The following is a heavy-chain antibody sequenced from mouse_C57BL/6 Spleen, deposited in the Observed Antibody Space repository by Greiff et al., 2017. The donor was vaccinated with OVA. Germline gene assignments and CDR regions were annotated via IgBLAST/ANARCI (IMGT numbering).Heavy chain of an antibody. D-gene: IGHD1-1*01. CDR1: GYTFTSYW. Sequence: QVQLQQPGAELVKPGASVKMSCKASGYTFTSYWITWVKQRPGQGLEWIGDIYPGSGSNNYTEKFKSQATLTVDTSSSTAYMQLSSLTSEDSAVYYCAKDYYYGSSCAMDYWGQGTSVTVSS. CDR3: AKDYYYGSSCAMDY. V-gene: IGHV1-55*01. J-gene: IGHJ4*01. CDR2: IYPGSGSN.